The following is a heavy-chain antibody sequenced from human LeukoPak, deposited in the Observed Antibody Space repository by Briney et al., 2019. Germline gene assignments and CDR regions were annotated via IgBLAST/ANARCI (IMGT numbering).Heavy chain of an antibody. CDR3: ARGSKDCSSTSCYYYY. V-gene: IGHV1-69*05. Sequence: SSVKVSCKASGGTFSSYAISWVRQAPGQGLGWMGGIIPIFGTANYAQKFQGRVTITTDESTRTAYMELSSLRSEDTAVYYCARGSKDCSSTSCYYYYWGQGTLVTVSS. J-gene: IGHJ4*02. CDR2: IIPIFGTA. D-gene: IGHD2-2*01. CDR1: GGTFSSYA.